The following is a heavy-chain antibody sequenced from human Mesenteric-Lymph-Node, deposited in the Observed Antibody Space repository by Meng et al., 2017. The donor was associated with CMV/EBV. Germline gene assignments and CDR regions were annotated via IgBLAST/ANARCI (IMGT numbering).Heavy chain of an antibody. D-gene: IGHD6-13*01. CDR3: AHSSGIAAAGPFYFDY. V-gene: IGHV2-5*02. CDR1: GFSLSTSGVG. Sequence: QITLKESGPTLEKPTQTLTLTCPFSGFSLSTSGVGVGWIRQPPGKALEWLALIYWDDDKRYSPSLKSRLTITKDTSKNQVVLTMANMDPVDTATYYCAHSSGIAAAGPFYFDYWGQGTLVTVSS. J-gene: IGHJ4*02. CDR2: IYWDDDK.